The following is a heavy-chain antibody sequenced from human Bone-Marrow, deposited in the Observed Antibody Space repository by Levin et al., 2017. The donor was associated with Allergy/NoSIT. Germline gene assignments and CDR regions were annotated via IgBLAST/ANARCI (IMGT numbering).Heavy chain of an antibody. D-gene: IGHD2-21*02. J-gene: IGHJ4*02. CDR2: IYSGGRT. CDR3: ARNVAVTANGY. CDR1: GVTVSNNY. Sequence: GGSLRLSCAASGVTVSNNYMSWVRQAPGKGLEWISLIYSGGRTDYADSVKGRFIISRDSSKNTLYLQMNSLRAEDTAMYYCARNVAVTANGYWGQGTLVTVSS. V-gene: IGHV3-66*01.